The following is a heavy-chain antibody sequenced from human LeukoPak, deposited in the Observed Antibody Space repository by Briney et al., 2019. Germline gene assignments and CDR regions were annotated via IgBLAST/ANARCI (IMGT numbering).Heavy chain of an antibody. CDR1: GFTFSSYA. J-gene: IGHJ6*03. Sequence: GGSLRLSCAASGFTFSSYAMSWVRQAPGKGLEWVSAIRGSGGSTYYADSVKGRFTISRDNSKNTLDLQMNSLRAEDTAVYYCAKTSGYERFYYYYYMDVWGKGTTVTVSS. CDR2: IRGSGGST. V-gene: IGHV3-23*01. CDR3: AKTSGYERFYYYYYMDV. D-gene: IGHD5-12*01.